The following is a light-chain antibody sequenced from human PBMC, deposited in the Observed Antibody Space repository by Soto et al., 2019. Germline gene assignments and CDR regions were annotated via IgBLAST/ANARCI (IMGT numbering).Light chain of an antibody. V-gene: IGKV3-15*01. J-gene: IGKJ2*01. CDR3: QQYNNLPPRYT. Sequence: EIVMTQSPATLSVSPGERATLSCRASKSVSSNLAWYQQKPGQAPRLLIYGASTRATGIPARFSGSGSVTEFTLTISSLQSEDFAVYYCQQYNNLPPRYTFGQWTKLEIK. CDR1: KSVSSN. CDR2: GAS.